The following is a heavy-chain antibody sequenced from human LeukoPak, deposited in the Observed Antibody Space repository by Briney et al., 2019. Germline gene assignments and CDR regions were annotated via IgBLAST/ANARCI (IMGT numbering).Heavy chain of an antibody. CDR1: GYTLTELS. Sequence: ASVKVSCKVPGYTLTELSMHWVRQAPGKGLEWMGGFDPEDGETIYAQKFQGRVTMTEDTSTDTAYMELSSLRSEDTAVYYCATDGESGGYSFKNAFDIWGQGTMVTVSS. CDR3: ATDGESGGYSFKNAFDI. J-gene: IGHJ3*02. CDR2: FDPEDGET. D-gene: IGHD5-18*01. V-gene: IGHV1-24*01.